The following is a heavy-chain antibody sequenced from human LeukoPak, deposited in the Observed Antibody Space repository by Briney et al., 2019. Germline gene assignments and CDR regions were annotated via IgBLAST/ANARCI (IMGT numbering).Heavy chain of an antibody. J-gene: IGHJ5*02. Sequence: PSETLSLTCTVSGGSIDRSNYYWAWIRQSPGKGLEWIGSVYYSGKTYYNPSLRGRATISVDTSKDQFSLKLNSVTAADTAVYYCARLRDWFDPWGQGTLVTVSS. V-gene: IGHV4-39*01. CDR2: VYYSGKT. CDR3: ARLRDWFDP. CDR1: GGSIDRSNYY.